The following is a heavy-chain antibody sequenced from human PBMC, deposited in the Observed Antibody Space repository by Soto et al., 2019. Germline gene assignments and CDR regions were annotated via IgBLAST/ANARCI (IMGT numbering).Heavy chain of an antibody. CDR3: ARHRNGDLDY. V-gene: IGHV4-34*01. D-gene: IGHD4-17*01. Sequence: SETLSLTCAVYGGYFSGYYWSWIRQPPGKGLEWIGDINYSGSTNYNPSLKSRVTISVDTSKNQFSLKLSSVTAADTAVYYCARHRNGDLDYWGQGTLVTVSS. CDR1: GGYFSGYY. J-gene: IGHJ4*02. CDR2: INYSGST.